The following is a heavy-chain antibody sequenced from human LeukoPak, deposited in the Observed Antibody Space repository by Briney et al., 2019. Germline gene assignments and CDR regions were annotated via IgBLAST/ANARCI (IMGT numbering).Heavy chain of an antibody. Sequence: SETLSLTCTVSGGSISSYYWSWIRQPPGKGLEWIGYIYYSGSTNYNPSLKSRVTISVDTSKNQFSLKLSSVTAADTAVYYCARLHSPYYDSSGYYLALYYFDYWGQGTLVTVSS. CDR3: ARLHSPYYDSSGYYLALYYFDY. V-gene: IGHV4-59*01. CDR2: IYYSGST. J-gene: IGHJ4*02. CDR1: GGSISSYY. D-gene: IGHD3-22*01.